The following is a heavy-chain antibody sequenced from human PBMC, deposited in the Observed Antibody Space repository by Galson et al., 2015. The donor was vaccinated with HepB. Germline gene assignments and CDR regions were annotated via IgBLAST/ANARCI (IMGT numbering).Heavy chain of an antibody. Sequence: SLRLSCAASGFTFSSYAMSWVRQAPGKGLEWVSAISGSGGSTYYADSVKGRFTISRDNSKNTLYLQMNSLRAEDTAVYYCAKLSGSYAARRYYYYGMDVWGQGTTVTVSS. CDR2: ISGSGGST. CDR3: AKLSGSYAARRYYYYGMDV. D-gene: IGHD1-26*01. V-gene: IGHV3-23*01. J-gene: IGHJ6*02. CDR1: GFTFSSYA.